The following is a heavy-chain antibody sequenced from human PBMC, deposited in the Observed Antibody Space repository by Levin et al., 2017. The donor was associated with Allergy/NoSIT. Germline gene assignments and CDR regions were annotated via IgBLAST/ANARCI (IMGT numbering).Heavy chain of an antibody. CDR1: GGSISSTSHH. Sequence: PSETLSLTCTVSGGSISSTSHHWGWVRQPPGKGLEWIGSIYYTGTTYYRPSLRGRVTISVDTSKNQLSLKLTSVTAAATAMYYCAGEYSSSCAYWGQGTLVTVSS. CDR3: AGEYSSSCAY. CDR2: IYYTGTT. D-gene: IGHD6-6*01. V-gene: IGHV4-39*07. J-gene: IGHJ4*02.